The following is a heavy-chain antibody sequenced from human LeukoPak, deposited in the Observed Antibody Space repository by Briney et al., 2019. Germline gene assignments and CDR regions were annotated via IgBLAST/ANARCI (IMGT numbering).Heavy chain of an antibody. CDR1: RFTVSNYG. D-gene: IGHD1-26*01. CDR2: INSRSSTI. J-gene: IGHJ3*02. CDR3: AREVGTPQAFDI. Sequence: GGSLRLSCAASRFTVSNYGVNWVRQAPGKGLEWVSYINSRSSTINYADSVRGRFTISRDNAKNSLYLQMNSLEAEDTAIYYCAREVGTPQAFDIWGQGTMVTVSS. V-gene: IGHV3-48*01.